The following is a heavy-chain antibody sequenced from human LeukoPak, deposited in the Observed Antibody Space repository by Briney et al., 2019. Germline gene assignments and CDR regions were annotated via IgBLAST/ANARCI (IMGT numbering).Heavy chain of an antibody. V-gene: IGHV4-34*01. D-gene: IGHD6-19*01. Sequence: SETLSLTCAVYGGSFSGYYWSWIRQPPGKGLEWIGEINHSGSTNYNPSLKSRVTISVDTSKNQFSLKLSSVTAADTAVYYCARGSGWYSSGWLGYWGQGTQVTVSS. J-gene: IGHJ4*02. CDR3: ARGSGWYSSGWLGY. CDR1: GGSFSGYY. CDR2: INHSGST.